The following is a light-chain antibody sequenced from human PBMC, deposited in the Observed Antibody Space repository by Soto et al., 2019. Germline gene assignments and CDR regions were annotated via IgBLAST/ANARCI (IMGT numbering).Light chain of an antibody. CDR3: LQYGASPPYT. CDR2: AAS. J-gene: IGKJ2*01. CDR1: RGISSSY. Sequence: EIVLTQSPGTLSLSPGESTTLSCRASRGISSSYLACYQQKPGQAPRLRIYAASTRATGIPDRVRGSGSATDFTLTICRLETEDSAVDYCLQYGASPPYTFGQGTKLEIK. V-gene: IGKV3-20*01.